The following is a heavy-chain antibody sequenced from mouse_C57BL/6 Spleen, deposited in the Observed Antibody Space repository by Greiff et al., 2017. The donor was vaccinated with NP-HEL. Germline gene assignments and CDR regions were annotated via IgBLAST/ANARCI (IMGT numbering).Heavy chain of an antibody. D-gene: IGHD2-4*01. CDR2: ISNLAYSI. CDR3: ARGDDDDGFAY. J-gene: IGHJ3*01. V-gene: IGHV5-15*01. CDR1: GFTFSDYG. Sequence: VQGVESGGGLVQPGGSLKLSCAASGFTFSDYGMAWVRQAPRKGPEWVAFISNLAYSIYYADNVTGRFTLSSENAKNHLYLEMSSRRSDDTAMYYCARGDDDDGFAYWGQGTLVTVSA.